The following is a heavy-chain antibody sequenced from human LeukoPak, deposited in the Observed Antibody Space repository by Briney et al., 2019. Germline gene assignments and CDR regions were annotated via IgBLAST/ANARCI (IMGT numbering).Heavy chain of an antibody. CDR1: GFTFSNYW. CDR2: LKQDGSEK. J-gene: IGHJ4*02. Sequence: GGSLRLSCAASGFTFSNYWMSWVRQAPGKGLEWVANLKQDGSEKYYVDSVKGRFTISRDNAKNSLYLQMNSLRAEDTAVYYCARVGYYDSSGYYYDYWGQGTLVTVSS. CDR3: ARVGYYDSSGYYYDY. V-gene: IGHV3-7*01. D-gene: IGHD3-22*01.